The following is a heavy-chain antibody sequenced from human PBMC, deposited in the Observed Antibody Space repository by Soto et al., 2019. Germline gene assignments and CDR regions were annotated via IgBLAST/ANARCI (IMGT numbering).Heavy chain of an antibody. Sequence: QDQLVQSGGEVKKPGASVKVSCKASGYSFTNYGITWVRQAPGQGFEWMGWISAYNGDTNYAQKRQGRVTMTTDASTSTAYLELRGLRSDDTAVYYCARDRGVAPPVAGNTHYYYYMDVWGKGTTVTVSS. CDR2: ISAYNGDT. D-gene: IGHD6-19*01. CDR3: ARDRGVAPPVAGNTHYYYYMDV. V-gene: IGHV1-18*01. CDR1: GYSFTNYG. J-gene: IGHJ6*03.